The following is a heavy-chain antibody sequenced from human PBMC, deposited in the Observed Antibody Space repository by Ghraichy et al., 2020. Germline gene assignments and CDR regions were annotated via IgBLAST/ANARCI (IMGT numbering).Heavy chain of an antibody. CDR3: ARGDLPIFGVVMRYNWFDP. CDR2: IYYSGST. V-gene: IGHV4-31*03. J-gene: IGHJ5*02. D-gene: IGHD3-3*01. Sequence: SETLSLTCTVSGDSISSGGYYWSWIRQHPGKGLEWIGYIYYSGSTYYKPSLKSRITISRDTSKNQFSLKLSSVTAADTAVYYCARGDLPIFGVVMRYNWFDPWGQGTLVTVSS. CDR1: GDSISSGGYY.